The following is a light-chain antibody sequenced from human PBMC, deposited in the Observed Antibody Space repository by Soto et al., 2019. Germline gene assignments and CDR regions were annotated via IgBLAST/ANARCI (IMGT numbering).Light chain of an antibody. J-gene: IGLJ1*01. CDR3: RTWDSSLSAYV. CDR2: ETN. V-gene: IGLV1-51*02. Sequence: QSVLTQPPSVSAAPGQKVTISCSGSSSDIGNNYVSWYQHLPGTAPKLLIFETNRRPSGIPDRFSGSKSGTSATLGITGLQTGDEADYYCRTWDSSLSAYVFGTGTKVTVL. CDR1: SSDIGNNY.